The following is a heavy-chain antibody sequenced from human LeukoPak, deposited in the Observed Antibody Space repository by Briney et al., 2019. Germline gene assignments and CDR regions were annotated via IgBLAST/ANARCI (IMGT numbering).Heavy chain of an antibody. CDR3: ARSPASHDYGDPRSRFQH. D-gene: IGHD4-17*01. CDR1: GFTFSSYA. V-gene: IGHV3-23*01. CDR2: ISGSGGST. J-gene: IGHJ1*01. Sequence: PGGSLRLSCAASGFTFSSYAMSWVRQAPGKGLEWVSAISGSGGSTYYADSVKGRFTISRDNSKNTLYLQMNSLRAEDTAVYYCARSPASHDYGDPRSRFQHWGQGTLVTVSS.